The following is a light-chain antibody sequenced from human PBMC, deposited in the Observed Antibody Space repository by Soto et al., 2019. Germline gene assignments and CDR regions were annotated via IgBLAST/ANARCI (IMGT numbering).Light chain of an antibody. CDR3: NSYTSRATGV. CDR2: EVS. CDR1: ISDVGGYNY. J-gene: IGLJ2*01. Sequence: QSVLTQPASVSGSPGQSITISCTGTISDVGGYNYVSWYQQHPGRAPKLIIFEVSNRPSGVSDRFSGSKSDNTASLTISGLQAEDEADYYCNSYTSRATGVFGGGTKLTVL. V-gene: IGLV2-14*01.